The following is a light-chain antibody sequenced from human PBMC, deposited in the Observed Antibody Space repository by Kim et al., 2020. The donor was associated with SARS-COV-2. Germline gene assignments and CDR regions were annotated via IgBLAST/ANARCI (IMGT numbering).Light chain of an antibody. J-gene: IGKJ2*01. CDR1: EDIKNY. CDR2: AAS. V-gene: IGKV1-9*01. Sequence: LSASVGDRVTITCRASEDIKNYLAWYKQKPGGAPKLLIYAASTLQSGVPSRFSGSGSGTDFTLTISALQPEDFGDYHCQQFTSPYTFGQGPKLEI. CDR3: QQFTSPYT.